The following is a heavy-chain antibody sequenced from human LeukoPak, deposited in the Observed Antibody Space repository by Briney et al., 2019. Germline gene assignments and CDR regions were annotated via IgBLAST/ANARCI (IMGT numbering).Heavy chain of an antibody. CDR3: ARGAYDYDSSGSPPDYYYYYGMDV. CDR2: IYHSGST. D-gene: IGHD3-22*01. Sequence: SETLSLTCAVSGGSISSGGYSWSWIRQPPGTGLEWIGYIYHSGSTYYNPSLKSRVTISVDTSKNQFSLKLSSVTAADTAVYYCARGAYDYDSSGSPPDYYYYYGMDVWGRGTTVTVSS. V-gene: IGHV4-30-2*01. J-gene: IGHJ6*02. CDR1: GGSISSGGYS.